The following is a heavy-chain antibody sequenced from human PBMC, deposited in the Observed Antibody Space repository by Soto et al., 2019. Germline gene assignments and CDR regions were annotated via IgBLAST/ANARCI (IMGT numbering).Heavy chain of an antibody. Sequence: SETLSLTCTVSGGSISSYYWSWIRQPPGKGLEWIGYIYYSGSTNYNPSLKSRVTISVDTSKNQFSLKLSSVTAADTAVYYCARVARSAGDIVVVVYYFEHCGQGTRVT. D-gene: IGHD2-15*01. J-gene: IGHJ4*02. CDR2: IYYSGST. CDR1: GGSISSYY. CDR3: ARVARSAGDIVVVVYYFEH. V-gene: IGHV4-59*01.